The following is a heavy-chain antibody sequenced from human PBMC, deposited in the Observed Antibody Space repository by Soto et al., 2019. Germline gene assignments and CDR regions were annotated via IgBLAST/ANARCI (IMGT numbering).Heavy chain of an antibody. V-gene: IGHV3-23*01. CDR1: GFTFSSYA. CDR3: AKGIVVVVAATNY. D-gene: IGHD2-15*01. CDR2: ISGSGGST. Sequence: GGSLRLSCAAPGFTFSSYAMSWVRQAPGKGLEWVSAISGSGGSTYYADSVKGRFTISRDNSKNTLYLQMNSLRAEDTAVYYCAKGIVVVVAATNYWGQGTLVTVSS. J-gene: IGHJ4*02.